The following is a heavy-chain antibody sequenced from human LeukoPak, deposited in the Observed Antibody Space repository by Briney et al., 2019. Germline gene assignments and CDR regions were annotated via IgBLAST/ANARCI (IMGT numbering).Heavy chain of an antibody. J-gene: IGHJ4*02. CDR1: GRSISILY. Sequence: PSDTLSLTCTLSGRSISILYRSWLRQPRGKGLEWIGYIYYSVSTNYNPSLKSRVTISVDTSKNQFSLKLSSGPAADTAVYYCARLLVGAPDYWGQGTLVSVSS. V-gene: IGHV4-59*08. D-gene: IGHD2-2*01. CDR3: ARLLVGAPDY. CDR2: IYYSVST.